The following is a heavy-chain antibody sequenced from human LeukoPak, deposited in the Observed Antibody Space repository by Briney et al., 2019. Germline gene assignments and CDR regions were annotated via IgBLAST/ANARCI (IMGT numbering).Heavy chain of an antibody. CDR2: INHSGST. CDR1: GGSISSYY. V-gene: IGHV4-34*01. J-gene: IGHJ4*02. CDR3: ARGRRAVAGTGRCYFDY. D-gene: IGHD6-19*01. Sequence: SETLSLTCTVSGGSISSYYWIWIRQPPGKGLEWIGEINHSGSTNYNPSLKSRVTISVDTSKNQFSLKLSSVTAADTAVYYCARGRRAVAGTGRCYFDYWGQGTLVTVSS.